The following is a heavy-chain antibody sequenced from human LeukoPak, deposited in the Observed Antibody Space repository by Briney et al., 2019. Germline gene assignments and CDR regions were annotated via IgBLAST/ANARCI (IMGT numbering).Heavy chain of an antibody. CDR3: AKEGPYYDFWSGYSTPPYFGY. D-gene: IGHD3-3*01. CDR1: GFTFSSTS. V-gene: IGHV3-23*01. CDR2: TVGGGDGT. J-gene: IGHJ4*02. Sequence: GGSLRLSCAASGFTFSSTSMSWVRQAPGKGLEWVAVTVGGGDGTYYADSVKGRFTISRDNSNNTLYLQMNSLRAEDTAVYYCAKEGPYYDFWSGYSTPPYFGYWGQGTLVTVSS.